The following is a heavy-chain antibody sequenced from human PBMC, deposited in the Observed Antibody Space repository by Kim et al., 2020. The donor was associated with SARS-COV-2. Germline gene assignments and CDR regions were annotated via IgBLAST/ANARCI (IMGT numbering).Heavy chain of an antibody. CDR3: AREGLDV. J-gene: IGHJ6*02. CDR2: LNPNTGYT. Sequence: ASVKVSCKASGYTFTNYDISWVRQATGQGLEWMGYLNPNTGYTGYPPKFQGRVTITWDTSISTVYMELSSLGFEDTAIYYCAREGLDVWGQGTPVTVSS. V-gene: IGHV1-8*01. CDR1: GYTFTNYD.